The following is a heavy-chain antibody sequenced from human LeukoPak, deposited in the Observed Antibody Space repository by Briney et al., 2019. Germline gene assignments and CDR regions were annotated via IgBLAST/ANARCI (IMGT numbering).Heavy chain of an antibody. J-gene: IGHJ3*01. CDR2: ISSNGGST. CDR3: VKGGRTTVTSDAFDV. V-gene: IGHV3-64D*09. D-gene: IGHD4-17*01. CDR1: GFTFSNYA. Sequence: GGSLRLSCSASGFTFSNYAMHWVRQAPGKGLEYVSAISSNGGSTYYADSVKGRFTISRDNSKNTLYHQMSSLRAEDTAVYYCVKGGRTTVTSDAFDVWGQGTRVTVSS.